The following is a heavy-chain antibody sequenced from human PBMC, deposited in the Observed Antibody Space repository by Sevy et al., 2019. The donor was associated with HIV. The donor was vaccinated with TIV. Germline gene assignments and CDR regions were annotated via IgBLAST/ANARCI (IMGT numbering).Heavy chain of an antibody. CDR1: GYTFTGYY. CDR2: INPNSGGT. V-gene: IGHV1-2*06. CDR3: ARDPWVVRGVIVAPFDY. Sequence: ASVKVSCKASGYTFTGYYMHWVRQAPGQGLEWMGRINPNSGGTNYAQKFQDRVTMTRDTSISTVYMELSRLGSDDTAVYYCARDPWVVRGVIVAPFDYWGQGTLVTVSS. J-gene: IGHJ4*02. D-gene: IGHD3-10*01.